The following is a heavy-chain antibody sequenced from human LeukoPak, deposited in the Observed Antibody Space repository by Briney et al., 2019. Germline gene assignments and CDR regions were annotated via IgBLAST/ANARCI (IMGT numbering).Heavy chain of an antibody. J-gene: IGHJ6*03. CDR1: GGSFSGYY. Sequence: SETLSLTCAVYGGSFSGYYWSWIRQPPGKGLEWIGEINHSGSTNYNPSLKSRVTISVDTSKNQFSLKLSSVTAADTAVYYCARGSAYCGGDCYWGYYYYMDVWGKGTTVTVSS. CDR3: ARGSAYCGGDCYWGYYYYMDV. D-gene: IGHD2-21*01. CDR2: INHSGST. V-gene: IGHV4-34*01.